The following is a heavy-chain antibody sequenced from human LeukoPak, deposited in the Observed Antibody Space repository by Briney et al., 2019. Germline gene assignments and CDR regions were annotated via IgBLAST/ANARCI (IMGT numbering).Heavy chain of an antibody. CDR2: IYTSGST. Sequence: SETLSLTCTVSGGSISSYYWSWIRQPAGKGLEWIGRIYTSGSTNYNLSLKSRVTMSVDTSKNQFSLKLSSVTAADTAVYYCARDGLAYYGSGSYYNPNYYGMDVWGQGTTVTVSS. CDR3: ARDGLAYYGSGSYYNPNYYGMDV. V-gene: IGHV4-4*07. J-gene: IGHJ6*02. D-gene: IGHD3-10*01. CDR1: GGSISSYY.